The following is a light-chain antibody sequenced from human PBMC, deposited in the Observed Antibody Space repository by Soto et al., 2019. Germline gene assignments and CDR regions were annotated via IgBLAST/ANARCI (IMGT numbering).Light chain of an antibody. CDR2: GTS. Sequence: EIVLTQSPGTLSLSPGERATLSCRVSQSVSSNYLAWYQQKPGQAPRLLIYGTSSRATGIPDRFSGSGSGTDFTLTISRLEPEDFALYHCQLFGASTWYTFGPGTNVEIK. CDR3: QLFGASTWYT. CDR1: QSVSSNY. V-gene: IGKV3-20*01. J-gene: IGKJ2*01.